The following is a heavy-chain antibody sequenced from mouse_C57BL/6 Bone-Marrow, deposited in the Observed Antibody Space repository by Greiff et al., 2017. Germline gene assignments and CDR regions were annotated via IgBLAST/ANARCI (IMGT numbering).Heavy chain of an antibody. D-gene: IGHD1-1*02. CDR2: IDPETGGT. CDR1: GYTSTDYE. Sequence: QVQLQQSGAELVRPGASVTLSCKASGYTSTDYEMHWVKQTPVHGLEWIGAIDPETGGTAYNQKFKGKAILTADKSSSTAYMELRSLTYEDSAVYYCTRDGAYYYAIDYWGQGASVKVS. J-gene: IGHJ4*01. V-gene: IGHV1-15*01. CDR3: TRDGAYYYAIDY.